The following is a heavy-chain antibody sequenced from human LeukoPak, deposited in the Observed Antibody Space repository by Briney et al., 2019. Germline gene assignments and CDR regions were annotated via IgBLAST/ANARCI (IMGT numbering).Heavy chain of an antibody. D-gene: IGHD2-2*01. V-gene: IGHV3-30*04. CDR1: GFTFSNYA. CDR3: ARDSRSRVIPSAMAYYFDY. J-gene: IGHJ4*02. CDR2: ISYDGSNK. Sequence: GGSLRLSCAASGFTFSNYAIHWVRQAPGKGLEWVAVISYDGSNKYYADSVKGRFTISRDNSKNTLYLQMNSLRAEDTAVYYCARDSRSRVIPSAMAYYFDYWGQGTLVTVPS.